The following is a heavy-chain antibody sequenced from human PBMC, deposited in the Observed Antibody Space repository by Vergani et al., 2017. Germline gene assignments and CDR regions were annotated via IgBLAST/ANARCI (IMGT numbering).Heavy chain of an antibody. D-gene: IGHD6-19*01. Sequence: EVQLLESGGGLVQPGGSLRLSCAASGVTFSSYAMNWVRQAPGKGLEWVSTISGSGGTTYYADSVKGRFTISRDNSKSTLFLQMNSLRAEDTAIFYCAKSRFQGVSVAGPIFEYWGQGTLVTVSS. V-gene: IGHV3-23*01. J-gene: IGHJ4*02. CDR3: AKSRFQGVSVAGPIFEY. CDR2: ISGSGGTT. CDR1: GVTFSSYA.